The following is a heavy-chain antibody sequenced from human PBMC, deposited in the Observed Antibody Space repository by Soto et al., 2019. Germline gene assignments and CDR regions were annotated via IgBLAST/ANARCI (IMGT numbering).Heavy chain of an antibody. V-gene: IGHV3-48*01. J-gene: IGHJ4*02. Sequence: EVQLVESGGGLVQPGGSLRLSCAASGFTFSSYSMNWVRQAPGKGLEWVSYISSSSSTIYYADSVKGRFTNSRDNAKNSMYMQMNSRRAEDTAVYYCARIGVVVAAKEGGKRDLFDYWGQGNLVTVSS. CDR3: ARIGVVVAAKEGGKRDLFDY. CDR2: ISSSSSTI. D-gene: IGHD2-15*01. CDR1: GFTFSSYS.